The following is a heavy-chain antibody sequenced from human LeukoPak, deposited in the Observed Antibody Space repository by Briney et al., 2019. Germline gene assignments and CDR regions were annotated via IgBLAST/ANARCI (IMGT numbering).Heavy chain of an antibody. Sequence: GGSLRLSCAASGFTFSSYAMSWVRQAPGKGLEWVSAISGSGGSTYYADSVKGRFTISRDNSKNTLYLQMNSLRAEDTAVYYRAKSLYYDILTGDYGMDVWGQGTTVTVSS. D-gene: IGHD3-9*01. CDR1: GFTFSSYA. V-gene: IGHV3-23*01. CDR2: ISGSGGST. CDR3: AKSLYYDILTGDYGMDV. J-gene: IGHJ6*02.